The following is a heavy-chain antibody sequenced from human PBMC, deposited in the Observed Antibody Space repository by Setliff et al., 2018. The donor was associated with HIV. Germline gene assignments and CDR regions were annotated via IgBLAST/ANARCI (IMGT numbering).Heavy chain of an antibody. CDR1: GFDFTKYW. D-gene: IGHD7-27*01. CDR2: VYGGDSDT. CDR3: ATLTNFDH. V-gene: IGHV5-51*01. Sequence: SGESLKISCKASGFDFTKYWIGWVRQMPGKGLEWMGIVYGGDSDTRYNPSFEGQVTMSADRSITTAYLQWSRLKASDTAMYYCATLTNFDHWGQGTLVTVS. J-gene: IGHJ4*02.